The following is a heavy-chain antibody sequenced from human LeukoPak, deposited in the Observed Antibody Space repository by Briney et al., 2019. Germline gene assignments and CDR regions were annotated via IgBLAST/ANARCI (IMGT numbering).Heavy chain of an antibody. J-gene: IGHJ4*02. CDR2: ISGSGGST. V-gene: IGHV3-23*01. CDR3: AKDRRWLSGIDY. Sequence: GGSLRLSRAASGFTSSSYAMSSVRQAPGKGREWVSAISGSGGSTYYADSVKGRFTISRDNSKNTLYLQMNSLRAEDTAVYYCAKDRRWLSGIDYWGQGTLVTVSS. CDR1: GFTSSSYA. D-gene: IGHD3-10*01.